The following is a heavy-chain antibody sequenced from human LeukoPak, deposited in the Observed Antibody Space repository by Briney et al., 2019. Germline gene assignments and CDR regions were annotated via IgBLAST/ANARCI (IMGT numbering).Heavy chain of an antibody. CDR1: GYSISSGYY. J-gene: IGHJ4*02. CDR3: ARTRGGYGDYTFDS. V-gene: IGHV4-38-2*01. D-gene: IGHD4-17*01. CDR2: IYHSGST. Sequence: PSETLSLTCAVSGYSISSGYYWGWIRQPPGKGLEWIGSIYHSGSTYYNPSLKSRVTMSVDTSKNQFSLKLNSVAAADTAVYYCARTRGGYGDYTFDSWGQGTLVTVSS.